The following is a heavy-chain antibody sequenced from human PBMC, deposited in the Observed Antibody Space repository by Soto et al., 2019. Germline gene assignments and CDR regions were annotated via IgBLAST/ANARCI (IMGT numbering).Heavy chain of an antibody. V-gene: IGHV4-30-4*01. Sequence: SETLSLTCTVSGGSISSGDYYWSWIRQPPGKGLEWIGYIYYSGSTYYNPSLKSRVTISVDTSKNQFSLKLSSVTAADTAVYYCARDRSGWYYFDYWGQGTLVTVSS. CDR3: ARDRSGWYYFDY. CDR2: IYYSGST. J-gene: IGHJ4*02. D-gene: IGHD6-19*01. CDR1: GGSISSGDYY.